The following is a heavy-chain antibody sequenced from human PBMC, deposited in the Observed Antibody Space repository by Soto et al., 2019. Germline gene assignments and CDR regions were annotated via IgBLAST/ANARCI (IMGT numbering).Heavy chain of an antibody. CDR2: ISLGFGMV. CDR3: ATPHLRGRQYDYRSPATASLYHSGLGV. J-gene: IGHJ6*02. D-gene: IGHD3-3*01. V-gene: IGHV1-69*01. Sequence: QVLLAQSGAEVKKPGSSVKVSCQTSRGTFNTSPISWVRQAPGQGLEWLGAISLGFGMVNYAKQFKDRLTLTADESTTSVCMEVSRLTPEDTAVYFCATPHLRGRQYDYRSPATASLYHSGLGVWGQGTTVIVSS. CDR1: RGTFNTSP.